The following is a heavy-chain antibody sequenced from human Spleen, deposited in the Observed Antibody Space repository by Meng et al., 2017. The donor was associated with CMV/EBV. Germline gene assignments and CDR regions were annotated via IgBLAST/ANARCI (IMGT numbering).Heavy chain of an antibody. CDR3: AMEWEPGKVFDY. Sequence: GGSLRLSCAASGFTFNSYSMNWVRQAPGKGLEWVAVISYDGSNKYYADSVKGRFTVSRDNSKNTLYLQMNSLRAEDTAVYYCAMEWEPGKVFDYWGQGTLVTVSS. CDR2: ISYDGSNK. D-gene: IGHD1-26*01. CDR1: GFTFNSYS. J-gene: IGHJ4*02. V-gene: IGHV3-30*03.